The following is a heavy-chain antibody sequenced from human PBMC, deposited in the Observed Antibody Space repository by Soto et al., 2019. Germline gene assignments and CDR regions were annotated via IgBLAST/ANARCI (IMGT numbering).Heavy chain of an antibody. CDR1: GFTFSSYA. V-gene: IGHV3-30-3*01. CDR2: ISYDGSNK. D-gene: IGHD1-26*01. CDR3: SRVTEWELLPYACDI. Sequence: QVQLVESGGGVVQPGRSLRLSCAASGFTFSSYAMHWVRQAPGKGLEWVAVISYDGSNKYYADSVKGRFTISRDNSKNTLYLQMNSLRAEDTAVYYCSRVTEWELLPYACDIWGRGTMVTVSS. J-gene: IGHJ3*02.